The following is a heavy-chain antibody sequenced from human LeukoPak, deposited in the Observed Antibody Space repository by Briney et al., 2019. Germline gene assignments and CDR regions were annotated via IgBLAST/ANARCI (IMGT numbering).Heavy chain of an antibody. CDR3: AREIGGYCSSTSCYPVYYYYYYMDV. CDR2: TNHSGST. CDR1: GGSFSGYY. Sequence: PSGTLSLTCAVYGGSFSGYYWSWIRQPPGKGLEWIGETNHSGSTNYNPSLKSRVTISVDTSKNQFSLKLSSVTAADTAVYYCAREIGGYCSSTSCYPVYYYYYYMDVWGKGTTVTVSS. V-gene: IGHV4-34*01. J-gene: IGHJ6*03. D-gene: IGHD2-2*01.